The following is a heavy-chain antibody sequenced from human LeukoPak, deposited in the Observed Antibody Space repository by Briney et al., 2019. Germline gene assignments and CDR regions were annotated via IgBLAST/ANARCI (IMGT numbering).Heavy chain of an antibody. D-gene: IGHD3-3*01. CDR2: ISGSGGST. CDR3: AKERYYDFWSGYSRFDY. J-gene: IGHJ4*02. CDR1: GFTFSSYA. V-gene: IGHV3-23*01. Sequence: GGSLRLSCAASGFTFSSYATSWVRQAPGKGLERVSAISGSGGSTYYADSVKGRFTISRDNSKNTLYLQMNSLRAEDTAVYYCAKERYYDFWSGYSRFDYWGQGTLVTVSS.